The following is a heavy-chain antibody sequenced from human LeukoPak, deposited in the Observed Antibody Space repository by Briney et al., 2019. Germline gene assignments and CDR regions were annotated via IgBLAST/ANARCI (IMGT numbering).Heavy chain of an antibody. J-gene: IGHJ6*03. Sequence: SETLSLTCAVYGGSFSGYYWSWIRQPPGKGLEWIGYIYYSGSTNYNPSLKSRVTISVDTSKNQFSLKLSSVTAADTAVYYCARAKDYYYYYYMDVWGKGTTVTVSS. CDR2: IYYSGST. CDR3: ARAKDYYYYYYMDV. CDR1: GGSFSGYY. V-gene: IGHV4-59*01.